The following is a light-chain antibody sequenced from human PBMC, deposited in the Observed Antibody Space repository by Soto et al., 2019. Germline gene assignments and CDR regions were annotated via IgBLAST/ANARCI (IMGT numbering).Light chain of an antibody. Sequence: QSALPQPASVSGSPGQSITISCTGTSSDVGGYNYVSWYQQHPGKAPKLMIYDVSNRPSGVSNRFSGSKSGNTASLTISGLQAEDEADYYCSSYTSSSTGVFGGGTKLTVL. CDR3: SSYTSSSTGV. CDR1: SSDVGGYNY. J-gene: IGLJ2*01. CDR2: DVS. V-gene: IGLV2-14*01.